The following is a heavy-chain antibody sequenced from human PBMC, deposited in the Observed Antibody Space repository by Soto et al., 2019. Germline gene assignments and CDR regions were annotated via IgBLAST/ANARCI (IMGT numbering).Heavy chain of an antibody. J-gene: IGHJ4*02. V-gene: IGHV4-59*12. CDR1: GGSISPYY. D-gene: IGHD3-10*01. Sequence: QVQLQESGPGRVKPSETLSLTCTASGGSISPYYWSWIRQPPGEGMEWLGYIYYSGYTNYNPSLKSRLTISVDTSKTQFYLRLSLGTAADTAVDFCARLIRDASGSYRLDYWGRGTLVTVSS. CDR2: IYYSGYT. CDR3: ARLIRDASGSYRLDY.